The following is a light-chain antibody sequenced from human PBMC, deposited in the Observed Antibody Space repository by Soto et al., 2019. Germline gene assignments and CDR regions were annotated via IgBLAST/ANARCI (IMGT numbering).Light chain of an antibody. CDR1: HSVTTY. J-gene: IGKJ1*01. CDR3: QQHINWPRT. Sequence: EIVMTQSPATLSVSPGERATLSCRASHSVTTYLAWYQQKPGQGPRLLIYAASTRATGIPARFSGSGSGTEFSLTIGSLQSEDFAVYYCQQHINWPRTFGQGTKVEIK. V-gene: IGKV3-15*01. CDR2: AAS.